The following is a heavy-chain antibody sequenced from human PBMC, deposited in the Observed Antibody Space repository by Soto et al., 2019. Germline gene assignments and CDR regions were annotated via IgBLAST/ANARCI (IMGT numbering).Heavy chain of an antibody. J-gene: IGHJ6*02. Sequence: PSQTLSLTCTVSGGSISSRDYYWSWIRQPPGKGLEWIGYIYYSGSTYYNPSLKSRVTISVDTSKNQFSLKLSSVTAADTAVYYCASRGGYYYYYGMDVWGQGTTVTVSS. D-gene: IGHD3-16*01. CDR3: ASRGGYYYYYGMDV. CDR2: IYYSGST. V-gene: IGHV4-30-4*01. CDR1: GGSISSRDYY.